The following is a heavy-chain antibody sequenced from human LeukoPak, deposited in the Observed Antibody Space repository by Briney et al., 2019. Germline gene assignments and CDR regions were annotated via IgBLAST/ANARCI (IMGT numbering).Heavy chain of an antibody. CDR3: ARSEYQLLILAFDI. V-gene: IGHV4-30-4*01. Sequence: SETLSLTCTVSGGSISSGDYYWSWIRQPPGKGLEWIGYIYYSGSTYYNPSLKSRVTISVDTSKNQFSLKLSSVTAADTAVYYCARSEYQLLILAFDIWGQGTMVTVSS. J-gene: IGHJ3*02. CDR2: IYYSGST. CDR1: GGSISSGDYY. D-gene: IGHD2-2*01.